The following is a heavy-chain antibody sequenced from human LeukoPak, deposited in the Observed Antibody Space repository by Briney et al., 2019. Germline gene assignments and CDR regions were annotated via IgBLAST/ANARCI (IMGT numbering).Heavy chain of an antibody. V-gene: IGHV3-74*01. Sequence: GGSLRLSCAASGNYWMHWVRQAPGKGLVWFSRINSDGSWTSYADSVKGRFTISKDNAKNTVYLQMNNLRVEDTAVYYCVSFYETYWGRGTLVTVSS. CDR2: INSDGSWT. J-gene: IGHJ4*02. CDR1: GNYW. D-gene: IGHD2-2*01. CDR3: VSFYETY.